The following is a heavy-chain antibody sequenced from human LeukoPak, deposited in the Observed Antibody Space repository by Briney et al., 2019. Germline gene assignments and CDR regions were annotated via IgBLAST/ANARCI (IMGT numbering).Heavy chain of an antibody. Sequence: PSETLSLTCAVYGGSFSGYYWSWIRQPPGKGLEWIGEINHSGSTNYNPSLKSRVTISIDTSKNQFSLKLSSVTAADTAVYYCARGSGWFGELYFPDAFDIWGQGTMVTVSS. CDR1: GGSFSGYY. V-gene: IGHV4-34*01. J-gene: IGHJ3*02. CDR2: INHSGST. D-gene: IGHD3-10*01. CDR3: ARGSGWFGELYFPDAFDI.